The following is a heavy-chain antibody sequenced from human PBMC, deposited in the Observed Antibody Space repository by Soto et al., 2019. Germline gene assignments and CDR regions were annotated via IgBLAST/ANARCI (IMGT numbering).Heavy chain of an antibody. D-gene: IGHD2-2*01. V-gene: IGHV4-4*07. CDR3: SRVGCSNSKCYTRGMDV. J-gene: IGHJ6*02. Sequence: SETLSLTTTVLGGSISGYYWSWVRQPAGEGLEWVGRIYSDGTTNYSPSLKSRVTISLDTSMDKFSLHLNSVTAADTAVYYCSRVGCSNSKCYTRGMDVWGQGTTVTVSS. CDR1: GGSISGYY. CDR2: IYSDGTT.